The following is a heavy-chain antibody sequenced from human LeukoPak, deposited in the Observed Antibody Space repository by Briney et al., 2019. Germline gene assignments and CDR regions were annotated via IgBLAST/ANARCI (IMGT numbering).Heavy chain of an antibody. V-gene: IGHV3-48*04. D-gene: IGHD3-10*02. Sequence: GGSLRLSCVVSGFTFSSYNMNWVRQAPGKGLEWVSYISSSGSTIYYADSVKGRFTISRDNAKNSLYLQMNSLRAEDTAVYYCAELGITMIGGVWGKGTTVTISS. CDR1: GFTFSSYN. CDR3: AELGITMIGGV. CDR2: ISSSGSTI. J-gene: IGHJ6*04.